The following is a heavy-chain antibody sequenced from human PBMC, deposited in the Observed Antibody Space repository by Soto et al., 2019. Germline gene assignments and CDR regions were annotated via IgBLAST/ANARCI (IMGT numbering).Heavy chain of an antibody. V-gene: IGHV3-23*01. D-gene: IGHD4-17*01. J-gene: IGHJ3*02. CDR3: AHPRGYGVFDAYDI. CDR1: GFTFSIYA. CDR2: LSASSDNT. Sequence: TGGSLRLSCVASGFTFSIYAMSWVRQAPGKGLEWVSALSASSDNTYYAASVKGRFTISRDNSMNALYLQMNSLRIEDTAVYYCAHPRGYGVFDAYDIWGQGTMVTVSS.